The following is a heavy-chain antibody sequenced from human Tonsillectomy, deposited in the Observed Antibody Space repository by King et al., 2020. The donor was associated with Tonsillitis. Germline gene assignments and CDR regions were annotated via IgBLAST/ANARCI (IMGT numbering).Heavy chain of an antibody. CDR1: GFSLSTPGMC. CDR3: ARIPAPYYGSGSYDY. D-gene: IGHD3-10*01. CDR2: IDWDGDE. Sequence: VTLKESGPALVKPKQTLTLTCTFSGFSLSTPGMCVSWIRQSPGKALEWLARIDWDGDEYYKTSLKTRLTISKDSSRDQVVLTMTNLDPLDTATYYCARIPAPYYGSGSYDYWGQGHLVTVSS. V-gene: IGHV2-70*11. J-gene: IGHJ4*02.